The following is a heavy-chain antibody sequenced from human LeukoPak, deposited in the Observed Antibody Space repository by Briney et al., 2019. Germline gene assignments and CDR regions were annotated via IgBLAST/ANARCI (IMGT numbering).Heavy chain of an antibody. J-gene: IGHJ4*02. D-gene: IGHD2-21*01. CDR1: GGSISSSSYY. CDR3: ARSIVAFDY. Sequence: SETLSLTCTVSGGSISSSSYYWGWIRQPPGKGLEWIGSIYYSGSTYYNPSLKSRVTISVDTSKNQFSLKLSSVTAADTAVYYCARSIVAFDYWGQGTLVTVS. V-gene: IGHV4-39*07. CDR2: IYYSGST.